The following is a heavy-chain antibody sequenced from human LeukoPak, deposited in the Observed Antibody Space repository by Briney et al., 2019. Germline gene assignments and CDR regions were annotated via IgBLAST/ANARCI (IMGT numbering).Heavy chain of an antibody. V-gene: IGHV3-15*07. CDR3: AKEGAVRGSMWFDY. CDR2: IKSKTDGGTT. D-gene: IGHD6-19*01. J-gene: IGHJ4*02. CDR1: GFTFSNAW. Sequence: GGSLRLSCAASGFTFSNAWMNWVRQALGKGLEWVGRIKSKTDGGTTDYAAPVKGRFTISRDDSKNTLYLQMNSLKTEDTAVYYCAKEGAVRGSMWFDYWGQGTLVTVSS.